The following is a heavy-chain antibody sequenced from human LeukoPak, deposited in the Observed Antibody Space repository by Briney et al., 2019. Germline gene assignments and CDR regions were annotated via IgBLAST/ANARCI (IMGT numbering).Heavy chain of an antibody. CDR2: IYYSRST. CDR1: GGSISSGGYY. D-gene: IGHD3-22*01. Sequence: SETLSLTCTVSGGSISSGGYYWSWIRQHPGKGLEWIGYIYYSRSTYYNPSLKSRVTISVDTSKNQFSLKLSSVTAADTAVYYCARNYGMSSGYFYWGQGTLVTVSS. CDR3: ARNYGMSSGYFY. J-gene: IGHJ4*02. V-gene: IGHV4-31*03.